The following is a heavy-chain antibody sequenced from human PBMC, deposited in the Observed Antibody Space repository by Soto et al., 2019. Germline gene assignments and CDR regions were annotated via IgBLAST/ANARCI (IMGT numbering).Heavy chain of an antibody. CDR1: GDSISSGDYY. CDR2: TYHSGRT. CDR3: ARRHYYDSSGYADALDI. V-gene: IGHV4-30-4*01. Sequence: LSLTCTVSGDSISSGDYYWSWIRQSPDKGLEWIGYTYHSGRTYYKPSLKSRVTISADTSKNQFSLKLSSVTAADTAVYYCARRHYYDSSGYADALDIWGQGTSVTVSS. J-gene: IGHJ3*02. D-gene: IGHD3-22*01.